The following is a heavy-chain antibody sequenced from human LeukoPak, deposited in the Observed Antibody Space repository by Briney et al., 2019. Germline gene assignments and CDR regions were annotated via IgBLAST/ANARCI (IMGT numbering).Heavy chain of an antibody. CDR1: GGSISSYY. Sequence: SETLSLTCTVSGGSISSYYWSWIRQPAGKGLEWIGRIYTSGSTNYHPSLKSRVTLSVDTSKNQFSLKLSSVTAADTAVYYCARAPSAGSYSFYYFDYWGQGTLVTVSS. CDR3: ARAPSAGSYSFYYFDY. V-gene: IGHV4-4*07. D-gene: IGHD3-10*01. CDR2: IYTSGST. J-gene: IGHJ4*02.